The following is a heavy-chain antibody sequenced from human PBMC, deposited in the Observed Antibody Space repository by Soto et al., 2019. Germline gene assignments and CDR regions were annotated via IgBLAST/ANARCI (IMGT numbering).Heavy chain of an antibody. D-gene: IGHD2-15*01. CDR1: GVTVSSNY. CDR2: IYIGGST. V-gene: IGHV3-53*02. J-gene: IGHJ3*02. CDR3: ARYCSGGSCFLQTADAFDI. Sequence: EVQLVETGGGLIQPGGSLRLSCAASGVTVSSNYMSWVRQAPGKGLEWVSVIYIGGSTYYADSVKGRFTISRDNSKHTLYLQMNSLSAEDTAVYYCARYCSGGSCFLQTADAFDIWGQGTMVTVSS.